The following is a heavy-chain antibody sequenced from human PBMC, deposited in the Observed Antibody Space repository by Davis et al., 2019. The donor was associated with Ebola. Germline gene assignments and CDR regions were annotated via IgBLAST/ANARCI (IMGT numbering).Heavy chain of an antibody. D-gene: IGHD6-19*01. CDR1: GYTFTSYY. J-gene: IGHJ5*02. CDR3: PRGRTVTGTRGLSWFDP. Sequence: ASVKVSCKASGYTFTSYYMHWVRQAPGQGLEWMGIINPSGGSTSYAQKFQGRVTITADESTSTAYMELSSLRSEDTAVYYCPRGRTVTGTRGLSWFDPWGQGALVTVSS. V-gene: IGHV1-46*01. CDR2: INPSGGST.